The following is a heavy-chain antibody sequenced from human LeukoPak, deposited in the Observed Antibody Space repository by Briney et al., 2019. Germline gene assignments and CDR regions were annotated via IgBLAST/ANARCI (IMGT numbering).Heavy chain of an antibody. CDR2: IYYSGST. D-gene: IGHD3-22*01. J-gene: IGHJ4*02. CDR1: GGSISSYY. CDR3: AREIGVVPHLDY. V-gene: IGHV4-59*01. Sequence: PSETLSLTCTVSGGSISSYYWSWIRQPPGKGLEWIGYIYYSGSTNYNPSLESRVTISVDTSKNQFSLKLSSVTAADTAVYYCAREIGVVPHLDYWGQGTLVTVSS.